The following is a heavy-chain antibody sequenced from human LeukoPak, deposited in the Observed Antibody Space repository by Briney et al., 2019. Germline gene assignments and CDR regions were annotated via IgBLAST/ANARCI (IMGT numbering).Heavy chain of an antibody. V-gene: IGHV1-69*13. D-gene: IGHD6-6*01. CDR3: ARDIAARPRYYYYYMDV. J-gene: IGHJ6*03. Sequence: SVKVSCKASGGTFSSYAISWVRQAPGQGLEWMGGIIPIFGTTNYAQKFQGRVTITADESTSTAYMELSSLRSEDTAMYYCARDIAARPRYYYYYMDVWGKGTTVTVSS. CDR2: IIPIFGTT. CDR1: GGTFSSYA.